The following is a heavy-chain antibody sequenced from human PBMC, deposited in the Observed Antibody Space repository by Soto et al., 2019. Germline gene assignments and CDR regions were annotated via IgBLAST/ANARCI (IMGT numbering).Heavy chain of an antibody. V-gene: IGHV3-30-3*01. CDR3: XXXXXXSGGSCYLGLWVGKGFDY. CDR1: GFTFSSYA. D-gene: IGHD2-15*01. Sequence: QVQLVESGGGVVQPGRSLRLSCAASGFTFSSYAMHWVRQAPGKGLEWVAVISYDGSNKYYADSVKGRFTISRDXXXXXXXXXXXXXXXXXXXXXXXXXXXXXSGGSCYLGLWVGKGFDYWGQGTLVTVSS. J-gene: IGHJ4*02. CDR2: ISYDGSNK.